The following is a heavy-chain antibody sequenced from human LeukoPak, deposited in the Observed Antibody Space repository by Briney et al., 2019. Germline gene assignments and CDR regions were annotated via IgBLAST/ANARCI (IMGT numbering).Heavy chain of an antibody. J-gene: IGHJ3*02. D-gene: IGHD2/OR15-2a*01. Sequence: SETLSLTCTVSGGSISSGDYYWSWIRQPPGKGLEWIGYIYYSGSTYYNPSLKSRVTISVDTSKNQFSQKLSSVTAADTAVYYCARVLFDAFDIWGQGTMVTVSS. V-gene: IGHV4-30-4*01. CDR3: ARVLFDAFDI. CDR2: IYYSGST. CDR1: GGSISSGDYY.